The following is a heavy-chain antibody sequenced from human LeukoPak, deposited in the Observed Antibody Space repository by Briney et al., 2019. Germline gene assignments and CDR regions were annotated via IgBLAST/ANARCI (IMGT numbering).Heavy chain of an antibody. J-gene: IGHJ6*02. D-gene: IGHD3-16*01. CDR2: IKQDGSEK. CDR3: ARFRLLPFDYYYYGMDV. Sequence: GGSLRLSCAASGFTFSSYWMSWVRQAPGKGLEWVANIKQDGSEKYYVDSVKGRFTISRDNAKNSLYLQMNSLRAEDTAVYYCARFRLLPFDYYYYGMDVWGQGTTVTVSS. CDR1: GFTFSSYW. V-gene: IGHV3-7*01.